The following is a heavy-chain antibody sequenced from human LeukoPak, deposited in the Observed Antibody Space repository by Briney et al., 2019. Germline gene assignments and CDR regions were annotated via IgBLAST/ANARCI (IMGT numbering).Heavy chain of an antibody. J-gene: IGHJ6*02. Sequence: PGGSLRLSCAASGFTFSHYAMHWVRQAPGKGLEWVAVISYDGRDKYYAAPVKGRFTISRDISKITLYLQMNSLRAEDTAVYYCARHYYGGDSGYYVMDVWGQGTTVTVSS. CDR3: ARHYYGGDSGYYVMDV. V-gene: IGHV3-30*04. D-gene: IGHD4-23*01. CDR1: GFTFSHYA. CDR2: ISYDGRDK.